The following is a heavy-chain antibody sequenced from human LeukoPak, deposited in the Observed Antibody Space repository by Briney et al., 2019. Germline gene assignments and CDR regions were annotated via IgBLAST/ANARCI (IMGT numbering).Heavy chain of an antibody. Sequence: GGSLRLSCAASGFTFSSYNMNWVRQAPGKGLEWISYITTSGGTIYYADSVKGRSTISRDNAKNSLYLQMNSLRDEDTAVYYCARRIVGAFPFDYWGQGTLVTVSS. V-gene: IGHV3-48*02. D-gene: IGHD1-26*01. CDR2: ITTSGGTI. CDR1: GFTFSSYN. CDR3: ARRIVGAFPFDY. J-gene: IGHJ4*02.